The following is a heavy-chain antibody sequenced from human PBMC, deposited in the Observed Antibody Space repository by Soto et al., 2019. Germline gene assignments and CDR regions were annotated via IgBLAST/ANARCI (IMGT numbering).Heavy chain of an antibody. D-gene: IGHD3-22*01. Sequence: QVQLQQSGPGLVKPSQTLSLTCAISGDSVSTNSATWDWIRQSPSRCLEWLGGTYYRSKWYYDYAVSVNGPITNIPPTSYNRRTLQLYSLTPDDTAVYYCARLIGKGWLESWGKGTLVTSSP. CDR2: TYYRSKWYY. V-gene: IGHV6-1*01. J-gene: IGHJ5*01. CDR3: ARLIGKGWLES. CDR1: GDSVSTNSAT.